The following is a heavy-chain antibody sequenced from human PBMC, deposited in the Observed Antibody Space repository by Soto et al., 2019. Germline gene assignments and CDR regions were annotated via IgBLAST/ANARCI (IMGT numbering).Heavy chain of an antibody. V-gene: IGHV3-30-3*01. CDR1: GFTFSSYA. CDR2: ISYDGNTI. J-gene: IGHJ6*02. CDR3: ARDLRWDSMSSSQNGMDV. D-gene: IGHD1-26*01. Sequence: PGGSLRLSCAASGFTFSSYAMHWVRQAPGKGLEWVALISYDGNTIYYADSVKGRFTISRDNSKNTLYLQMSSLRVEDTAIYYCARDLRWDSMSSSQNGMDVWGQGTTVTVSS.